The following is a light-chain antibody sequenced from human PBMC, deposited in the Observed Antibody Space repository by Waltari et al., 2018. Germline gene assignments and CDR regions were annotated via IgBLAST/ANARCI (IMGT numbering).Light chain of an antibody. CDR3: QQLNIYPHT. V-gene: IGKV1-9*01. CDR2: AAS. Sequence: DIQLTQSPSFLSASVGDRVTITCRASQGISSYLALYQQRPGTAPKLRISAASTLQSGVPSRFSGSGSGTEFTLTISSLQPEDFATYYCQQLNIYPHTFGQGTKLEI. J-gene: IGKJ2*01. CDR1: QGISSY.